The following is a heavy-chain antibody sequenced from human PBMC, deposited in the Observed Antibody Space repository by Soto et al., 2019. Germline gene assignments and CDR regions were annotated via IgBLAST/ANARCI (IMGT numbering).Heavy chain of an antibody. CDR2: ISAYNGNT. Sequence: ASVKVSCKASGYTFTSYGISWVRQAPGQGLEWMGWISAYNGNTNYAQKLQGRVTMTTDTSTSTAYMELSSLRSEDTAVYYCARGLVVAATPYYYYGMDVWGQGTTVTVSS. J-gene: IGHJ6*02. D-gene: IGHD2-15*01. V-gene: IGHV1-18*01. CDR1: GYTFTSYG. CDR3: ARGLVVAATPYYYYGMDV.